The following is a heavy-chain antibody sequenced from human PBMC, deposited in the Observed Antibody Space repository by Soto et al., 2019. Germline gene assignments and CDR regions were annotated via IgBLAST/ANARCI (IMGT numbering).Heavy chain of an antibody. CDR3: VAWASAHFDY. CDR1: GFYP. CDR2: IDHSGTNT. J-gene: IGHJ4*02. V-gene: IGHV3-23*05. Sequence: GGSMRLSCAASGFYPMTWVRQAPGTGLEWVSTIDHSGTNTHYADSVKGRFTISRDSSRNTVHLQMNSLRAADTALYYCVAWASAHFDYWGQGTPVTVSS. D-gene: IGHD3-16*01.